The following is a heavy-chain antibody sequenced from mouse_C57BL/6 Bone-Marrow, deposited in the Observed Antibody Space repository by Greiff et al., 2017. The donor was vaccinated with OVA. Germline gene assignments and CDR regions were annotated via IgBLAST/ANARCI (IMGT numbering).Heavy chain of an antibody. CDR3: ARPPLYYYGSSFLDY. Sequence: QVQLQQSGAELLKPGASVKLSCKATGYTFTGYWIEWVKQRPGHGLEWIGEILPGSGSTNYNEKFKGKATFTADTSSNTAYMQLRSLTTEDSAIYYCARPPLYYYGSSFLDYWGQGTTLTVSS. D-gene: IGHD1-1*01. CDR1: GYTFTGYW. CDR2: ILPGSGST. J-gene: IGHJ2*01. V-gene: IGHV1-9*01.